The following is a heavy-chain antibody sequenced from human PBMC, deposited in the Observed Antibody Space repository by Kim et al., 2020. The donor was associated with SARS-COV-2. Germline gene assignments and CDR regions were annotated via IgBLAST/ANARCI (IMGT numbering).Heavy chain of an antibody. J-gene: IGHJ4*02. Sequence: GGSLRLSCAASGFTFSSYGMHWVRQAPGKGLEWVAVIWYDGSNKYYADSVKGRFTISRDNSKNTLYLQMNSLRAEDTAVYYCARDLEYSSSSATEHWNDGYFDYWGQGTLVTVSS. CDR1: GFTFSSYG. CDR3: ARDLEYSSSSATEHWNDGYFDY. CDR2: IWYDGSNK. D-gene: IGHD6-6*01. V-gene: IGHV3-33*01.